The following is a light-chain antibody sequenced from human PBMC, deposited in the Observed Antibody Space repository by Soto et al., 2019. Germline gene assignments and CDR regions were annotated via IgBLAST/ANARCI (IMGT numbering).Light chain of an antibody. J-gene: IGLJ1*01. CDR2: DNN. V-gene: IGLV1-51*01. CDR1: SSNIGNNY. CDR3: GTWDSSLSAGV. Sequence: QSVLTQPPSVSAAPGQQVTISCSGSSSNIGNNYVSWYQQLPGTAPKLLIYDNNKRPSGIPDRFSGSKSGTSATLGITGRQTGDEADFYCGTWDSSLSAGVFGTGTKLTVL.